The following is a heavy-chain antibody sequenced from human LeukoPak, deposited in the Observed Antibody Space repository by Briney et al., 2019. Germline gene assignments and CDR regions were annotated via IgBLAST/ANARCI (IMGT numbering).Heavy chain of an antibody. CDR3: ARETYGDFPHFDY. CDR2: IYYSGST. CDR1: GGSISSYY. Sequence: KPSETLSLTCTVSGGSISSYYWSWIRQPPGKGLEWIGYIYYSGSTNYNPSLKSRVTISVDTSKNQFSLRLSSVTAADTAVYYCARETYGDFPHFDYWGQGTLVTVSS. D-gene: IGHD4-17*01. V-gene: IGHV4-59*01. J-gene: IGHJ4*02.